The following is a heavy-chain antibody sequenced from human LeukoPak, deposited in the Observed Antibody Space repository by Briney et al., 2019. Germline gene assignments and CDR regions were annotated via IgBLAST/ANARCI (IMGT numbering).Heavy chain of an antibody. CDR1: GGSINRYY. Sequence: SETLSLTCNVSGGSINRYYWNWIRQPPGKGLEWIGYIVYTGTTHYNPSLRSRVSMSIDTSTNHFSLSLTSVTAADTAVYYCARVDLEPTKRWFGPWGQGALVTVSS. V-gene: IGHV4-59*01. D-gene: IGHD1-14*01. CDR2: IVYTGTT. J-gene: IGHJ5*02. CDR3: ARVDLEPTKRWFGP.